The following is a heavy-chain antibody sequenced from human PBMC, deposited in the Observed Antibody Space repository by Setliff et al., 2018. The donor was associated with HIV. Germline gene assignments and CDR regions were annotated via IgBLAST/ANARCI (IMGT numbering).Heavy chain of an antibody. CDR3: ARAAAGNTGPFDL. D-gene: IGHD4-17*01. CDR1: DSGTYY. V-gene: IGHV4-4*07. J-gene: IGHJ4*02. Sequence: KPSETLSLTCTVSDSGTYYWSWIRQPAGKGLEWIGRVSSRGDTNYNPSLKSRVTMSVDTSKNQFSLKLTSVTASDTAVYYCARAAAGNTGPFDLWGQGSPVTV. CDR2: VSSRGDT.